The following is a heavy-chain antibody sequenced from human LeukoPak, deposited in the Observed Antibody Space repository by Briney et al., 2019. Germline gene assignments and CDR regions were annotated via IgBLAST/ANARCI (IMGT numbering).Heavy chain of an antibody. Sequence: GGSLRLSCEASGFSFPYSMNWVRQAPGKGLEWVSFISSSSSYIYYADSLKGRFTISRDNAKNSLYLQMNSLRAEDTAVYYCARGTMFPYYFDYWGQGTLVTVSS. D-gene: IGHD3-10*02. CDR2: ISSSSSYI. J-gene: IGHJ4*02. V-gene: IGHV3-21*01. CDR3: ARGTMFPYYFDY. CDR1: GFSFPYS.